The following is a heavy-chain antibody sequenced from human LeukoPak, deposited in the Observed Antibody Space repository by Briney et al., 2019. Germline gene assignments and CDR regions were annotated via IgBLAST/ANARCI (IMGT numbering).Heavy chain of an antibody. V-gene: IGHV3-74*01. CDR1: GFTFSSYW. CDR2: INSDGSST. Sequence: GGSLRLSCAASGFTFSSYWMHWVGQAPGKGPVWVSRINSDGSSTSYADSVKGRFTISRDNAKNTLYLQMNSLRAEDTAVYYCAREATRYYDSSGDVDYWGQGTLLTVSS. CDR3: AREATRYYDSSGDVDY. D-gene: IGHD3-22*01. J-gene: IGHJ4*02.